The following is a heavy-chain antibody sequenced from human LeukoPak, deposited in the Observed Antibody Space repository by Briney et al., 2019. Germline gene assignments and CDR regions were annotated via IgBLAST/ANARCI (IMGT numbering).Heavy chain of an antibody. Sequence: GGSLRLSCAASGFTFSSYGMHWVRQAPGKGLEWVAFIRYDGNKKYYADSVKGRFTISRDNSKNTLYLQMNSLRAEDTAVYYCAKTSIPYSGYDLVFDYWGQGTLVTVSS. J-gene: IGHJ4*02. D-gene: IGHD5-12*01. V-gene: IGHV3-30*02. CDR3: AKTSIPYSGYDLVFDY. CDR1: GFTFSSYG. CDR2: IRYDGNKK.